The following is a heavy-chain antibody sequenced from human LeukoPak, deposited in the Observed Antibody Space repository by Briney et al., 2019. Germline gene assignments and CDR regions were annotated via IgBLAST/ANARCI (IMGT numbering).Heavy chain of an antibody. CDR2: IVVGSGNT. J-gene: IGHJ6*02. V-gene: IGHV1-58*02. D-gene: IGHD6-13*01. Sequence: ASVNVSCKASGFTFTSSAMQWVRQARGQRLEWIGWIVVGSGNTNYAQKFQERVTITRDMSTSTAYMELSSLRSEDTAVYYCAAVTSSSWANDVWGQGTTVTVSS. CDR1: GFTFTSSA. CDR3: AAVTSSSWANDV.